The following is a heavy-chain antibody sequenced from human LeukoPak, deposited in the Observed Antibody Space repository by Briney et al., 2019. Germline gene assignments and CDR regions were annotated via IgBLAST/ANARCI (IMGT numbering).Heavy chain of an antibody. CDR2: ISSSSSYI. CDR1: GFTFSSYS. V-gene: IGHV3-21*01. Sequence: KPGGSLRLSCAASGFTFSSYSMNWVRQAPGKGLERVSSISSSSSYIYYADSVKGRFTISRDNAKNSLYLQMNSLRAEDTAVYYCARDSGMVEGSNRFDPWGQGTLVTVSS. D-gene: IGHD3-10*01. J-gene: IGHJ5*02. CDR3: ARDSGMVEGSNRFDP.